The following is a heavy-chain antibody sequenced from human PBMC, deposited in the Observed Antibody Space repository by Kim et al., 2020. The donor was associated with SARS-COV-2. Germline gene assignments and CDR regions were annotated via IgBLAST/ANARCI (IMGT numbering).Heavy chain of an antibody. V-gene: IGHV4-4*02. D-gene: IGHD6-19*01. CDR1: GGSISSSNW. J-gene: IGHJ4*02. CDR2: IYHSGST. Sequence: SETLSLTCAVSGGSISSSNWWSWVRQPPGKGLEWIGEIYHSGSTNYNPSLKSRVTISVDKSKNQFSLKLSSVTAADTAVYYCARDRQWPASRWYYFDYWGQGTLVTVSS. CDR3: ARDRQWPASRWYYFDY.